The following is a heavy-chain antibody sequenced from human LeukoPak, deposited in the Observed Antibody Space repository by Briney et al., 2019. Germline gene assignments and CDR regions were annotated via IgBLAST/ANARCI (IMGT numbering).Heavy chain of an antibody. CDR3: AGQPMITFGRFDP. J-gene: IGHJ5*02. Sequence: SETLSLTCTVSGGSISSHYWSWIRQPPGKGLEWIGYIYYSGSTNYNPSLKSRVTISVDTSKNQFSLKLSSVIAADTAVYYCAGQPMITFGRFDPWGQGTLVTVSS. CDR1: GGSISSHY. CDR2: IYYSGST. D-gene: IGHD3-16*01. V-gene: IGHV4-59*11.